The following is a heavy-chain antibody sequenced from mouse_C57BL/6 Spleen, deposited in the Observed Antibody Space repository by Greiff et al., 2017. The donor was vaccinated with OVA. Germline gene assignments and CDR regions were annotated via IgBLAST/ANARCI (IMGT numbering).Heavy chain of an antibody. J-gene: IGHJ2*01. CDR2: INPSTGGT. Sequence: VQLKQSGPELVKPGASVKISCKASGYSFTGYYMNWVKQSPEKSLEWIGEINPSTGGTTYNQKFKAKATLTVDKSSSTAYMQLKSLTSEDSAVYYCARSREYAYWGQGTTLTVSS. V-gene: IGHV1-42*01. D-gene: IGHD2-10*02. CDR3: ARSREYAY. CDR1: GYSFTGYY.